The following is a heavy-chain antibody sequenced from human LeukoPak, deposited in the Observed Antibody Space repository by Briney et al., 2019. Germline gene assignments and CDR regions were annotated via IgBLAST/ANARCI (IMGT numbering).Heavy chain of an antibody. CDR2: ISGSGGST. CDR1: GFTFSSYA. V-gene: IGHV3-23*01. D-gene: IGHD3-10*01. CDR3: EKDAALWFGESQAGTIDY. Sequence: GGSLRLSCAASGFTFSSYAMSWVRQAPGKGLEWVSAISGSGGSTYYADSVKGRFTISRDNSKNTLYLQMNSLRAEDTAVYYCEKDAALWFGESQAGTIDYWGQGTLVTVSS. J-gene: IGHJ4*02.